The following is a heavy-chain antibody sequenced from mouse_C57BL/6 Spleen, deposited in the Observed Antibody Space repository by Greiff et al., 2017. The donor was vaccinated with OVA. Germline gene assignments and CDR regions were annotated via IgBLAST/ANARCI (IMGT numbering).Heavy chain of an antibody. Sequence: EVKLQQSGPELVKPGASVKISCKASGYTFTDYYMNWVKQSHGKSLEWIGDINPNNGGTSYNQKFKGKATLTVDKSSSTAYMELRSLTSEDSAVYYCARLTYYYGSNPWFAYWGQGTLVTVSA. CDR3: ARLTYYYGSNPWFAY. J-gene: IGHJ3*01. CDR2: INPNNGGT. CDR1: GYTFTDYY. D-gene: IGHD1-1*01. V-gene: IGHV1-26*01.